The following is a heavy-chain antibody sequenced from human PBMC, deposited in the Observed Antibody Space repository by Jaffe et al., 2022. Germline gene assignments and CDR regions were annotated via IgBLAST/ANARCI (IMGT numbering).Heavy chain of an antibody. J-gene: IGHJ6*03. CDR3: AKPPYYYGSGNLDYYYYMDV. Sequence: EVQLLESGGGLVQPGGSLRLSCAASGFTFSSYAMSWVRQAPGKGLEWVSAISGSGGSTYYADSVKGRFTISRDNSKNTLYLQMNSLRAEDTAVYYCAKPPYYYGSGNLDYYYYMDVWGKGTTVTVSS. CDR1: GFTFSSYA. D-gene: IGHD3-10*01. CDR2: ISGSGGST. V-gene: IGHV3-23*01.